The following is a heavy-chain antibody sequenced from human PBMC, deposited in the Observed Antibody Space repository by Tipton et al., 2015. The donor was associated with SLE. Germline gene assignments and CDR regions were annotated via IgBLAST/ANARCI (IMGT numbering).Heavy chain of an antibody. Sequence: LVKPSETLSLTCTVSGGSISSYYWSWIRQPPGKGLEWIGYIYYSGSTNYNPSLKSRVTISVDTSKNQFSLKLSSVTAADTAVYYCARRGSNYPLGYFDYWGQGTLVTVSS. J-gene: IGHJ4*02. V-gene: IGHV4-59*08. D-gene: IGHD4-11*01. CDR2: IYYSGST. CDR1: GGSISSYY. CDR3: ARRGSNYPLGYFDY.